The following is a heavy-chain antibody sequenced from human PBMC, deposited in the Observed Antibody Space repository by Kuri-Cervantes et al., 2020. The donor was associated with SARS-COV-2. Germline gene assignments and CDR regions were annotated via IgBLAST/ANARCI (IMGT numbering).Heavy chain of an antibody. Sequence: SETLSLTCAVYGGSFSGYYWSWIRQPPGKGLEWIGEINHSGSTNYNPSLKSRVTLSVDTSKNQFSLKLSSVTAADTAVYYCARLGPWYSSEIDYWGQGTLVTVSS. J-gene: IGHJ4*02. CDR2: INHSGST. CDR3: ARLGPWYSSEIDY. D-gene: IGHD6-19*01. CDR1: GGSFSGYY. V-gene: IGHV4-34*01.